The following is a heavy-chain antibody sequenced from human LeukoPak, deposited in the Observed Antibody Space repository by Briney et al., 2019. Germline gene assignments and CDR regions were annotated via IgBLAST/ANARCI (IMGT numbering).Heavy chain of an antibody. Sequence: RPGGSLRLSCAASGFTFSSYGMHWVRQAPGKGLEWVAFIRYDGSNKYYADSVKGRFTISRDNSKNTLYLQMNSLRAEDTAVYYCAKDQRLIVVVPAAILDYWGQGTLVTVSS. CDR2: IRYDGSNK. J-gene: IGHJ4*02. CDR1: GFTFSSYG. V-gene: IGHV3-30*02. CDR3: AKDQRLIVVVPAAILDY. D-gene: IGHD2-2*01.